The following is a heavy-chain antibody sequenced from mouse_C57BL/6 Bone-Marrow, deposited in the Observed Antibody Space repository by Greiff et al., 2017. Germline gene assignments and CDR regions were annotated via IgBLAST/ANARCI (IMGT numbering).Heavy chain of an antibody. CDR2: INPNNGGT. D-gene: IGHD1-1*01. CDR3: ASDYYGSSWYFDY. CDR1: GYTFTDYY. V-gene: IGHV1-26*01. J-gene: IGHJ2*01. Sequence: VQLQQSGPELVKPGASVKISCKASGYTFTDYYMNWVKQSHGKSLEWIGDINPNNGGTSYNQKLKGKATLTVDTSSSTAYMELRSLTSEDSAVYYCASDYYGSSWYFDYWGQGTILTVSS.